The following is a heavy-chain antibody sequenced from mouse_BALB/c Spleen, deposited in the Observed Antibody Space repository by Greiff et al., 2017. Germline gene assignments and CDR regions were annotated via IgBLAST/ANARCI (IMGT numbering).Heavy chain of an antibody. V-gene: IGHV1-5*01. J-gene: IGHJ2*01. Sequence: EVQLQQSGTVLARPGASVKMSCKASGYTFTSYWMHWVKQRPGQGLEWIGAIYPGNSDTSYNQKFKGKAKLTAVTSTSTAYMELSSLTNEDSAVYYCTRNYYGSIYYFDYWGQGTTLTVSS. CDR1: GYTFTSYW. CDR2: IYPGNSDT. CDR3: TRNYYGSIYYFDY. D-gene: IGHD1-1*01.